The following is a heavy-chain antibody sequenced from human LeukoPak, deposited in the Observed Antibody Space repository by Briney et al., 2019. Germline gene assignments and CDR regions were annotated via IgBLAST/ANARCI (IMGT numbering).Heavy chain of an antibody. V-gene: IGHV3-53*01. J-gene: IGHJ4*02. CDR3: ARDRSISAAGDTY. D-gene: IGHD6-13*01. CDR1: GFTVSSNY. CDR2: IYFGGTT. Sequence: PGGSLRLSCAASGFTVSSNYMTGVRQAPGQGLEWVSVIYFGGTTYYADSVKGRFTFSRENAKNTLSLQMNSLRAEDTAVYYCARDRSISAAGDTYWGQGTLVTVSS.